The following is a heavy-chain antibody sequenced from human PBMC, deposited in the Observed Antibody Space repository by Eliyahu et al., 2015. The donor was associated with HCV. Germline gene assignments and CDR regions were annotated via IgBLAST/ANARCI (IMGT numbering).Heavy chain of an antibody. J-gene: IGHJ4*02. CDR1: GFTFEEXG. D-gene: IGHD6-19*01. V-gene: IGHV3-9*01. Sequence: EVQLVESGGGLVQPGRSLRLXCXAXGFTFEEXGMNWVRQATGKGPGWVSSISSNSXNIGYADSVKGRFTISRDNAKNSLYLQMHSLRPEDTALYYCAKESYRSGWYQCALEYWGQGTLVTVSS. CDR2: ISSNSXNI. CDR3: AKESYRSGWYQCALEY.